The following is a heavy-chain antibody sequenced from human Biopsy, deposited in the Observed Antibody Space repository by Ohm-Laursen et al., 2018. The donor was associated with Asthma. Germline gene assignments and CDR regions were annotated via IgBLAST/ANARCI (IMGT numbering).Heavy chain of an antibody. CDR3: ARRGGVRRYFDY. J-gene: IGHJ4*02. D-gene: IGHD3-16*01. CDR2: IYYIGST. V-gene: IGHV4-30-4*01. CDR1: GGSISSGAYY. Sequence: TLSLTCIVSGGSISSGAYYWSWVRQPPGKGLEWIGYIYYIGSTYHNPSLKSRVAISLDTSKNQFSLKLSSVTAADTAVYFCARRGGVRRYFDYWDQGTLVTVSS.